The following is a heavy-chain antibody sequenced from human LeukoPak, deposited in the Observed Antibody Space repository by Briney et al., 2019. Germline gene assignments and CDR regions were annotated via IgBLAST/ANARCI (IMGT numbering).Heavy chain of an antibody. J-gene: IGHJ4*02. CDR2: IYYSGST. CDR3: ARGLEWLFGLGAFDY. V-gene: IGHV4-59*01. Sequence: PSETLSLTCTVSGRSISSYYCSWVRQPPGKGLEWDGYIYYSGSTNYNPSLKSRVIISVDTSKNQCSLKLSSVTAADAAVYYCARGLEWLFGLGAFDYWGQGTLVTVSS. D-gene: IGHD3-3*01. CDR1: GRSISSYY.